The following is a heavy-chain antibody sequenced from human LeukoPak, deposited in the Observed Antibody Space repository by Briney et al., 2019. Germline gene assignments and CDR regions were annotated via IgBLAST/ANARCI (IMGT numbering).Heavy chain of an antibody. Sequence: PGGSLRLSCAASGFTLSSYAMHWVRQAPGKGLEWVAVISYDGSSKYYADSVKGRLTISRDNSKNTLYLQMNSLRAEDTAVYYCARVTVATVTTWDWFDPWGQGTLVTVSS. CDR3: ARVTVATVTTWDWFDP. CDR2: ISYDGSSK. J-gene: IGHJ5*02. CDR1: GFTLSSYA. V-gene: IGHV3-30*01. D-gene: IGHD4-11*01.